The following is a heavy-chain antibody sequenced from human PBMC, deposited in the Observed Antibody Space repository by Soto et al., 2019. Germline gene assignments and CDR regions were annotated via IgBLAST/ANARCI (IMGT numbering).Heavy chain of an antibody. V-gene: IGHV1-2*04. CDR2: INPNSGGT. D-gene: IGHD1-1*01. CDR1: GYTFTGSD. Sequence: QVQLVQSGAEVKKPGDSVRVSCKASGYTFTGSDMHWVRQAPGQGLEWMGWINPNSGGTNYAQKFQGWVTMTRDTSISTVYMELSRLRSDDTAGYYCAREEQIGYSLDYWGQGTLVTVSS. CDR3: AREEQIGYSLDY. J-gene: IGHJ4*02.